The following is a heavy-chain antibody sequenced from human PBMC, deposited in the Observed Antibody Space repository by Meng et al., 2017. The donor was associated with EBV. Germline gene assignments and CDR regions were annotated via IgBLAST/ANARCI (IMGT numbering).Heavy chain of an antibody. CDR3: ARVNSDCGGVMCYKGWFDP. CDR1: GDSISDYY. J-gene: IGHJ5*02. Sequence: QLQGSGPRLVKPSETLSLTCTVSGDSISDYYWSWIRQPPGKGLEWIGYIHYSGSTYYNPSLKSRITISVDMSRNQFSLRLTSVTSADMAVYYCARVNSDCGGVMCYKGWFDPWGQGTLVTVSS. D-gene: IGHD2-21*01. V-gene: IGHV4-30-4*08. CDR2: IHYSGST.